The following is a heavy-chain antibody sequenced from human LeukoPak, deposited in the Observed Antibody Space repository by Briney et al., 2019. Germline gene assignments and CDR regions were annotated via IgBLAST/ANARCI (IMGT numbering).Heavy chain of an antibody. J-gene: IGHJ6*03. V-gene: IGHV1-2*06. CDR1: GGTFSSYT. CDR3: ARDKGSSTFGAYYYYMDV. D-gene: IGHD2-2*01. CDR2: INPNSGGT. Sequence: ASVKVSCKASGGTFSSYTISWVRQAPGQGLEWMGRINPNSGGTNYAQKFQGRVTMTRDTSISTAYMELSRLRSDDTAVYYCARDKGSSTFGAYYYYMDVRGKGTTVTVSS.